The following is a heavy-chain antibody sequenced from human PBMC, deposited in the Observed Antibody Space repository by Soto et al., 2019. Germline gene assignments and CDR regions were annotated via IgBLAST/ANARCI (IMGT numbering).Heavy chain of an antibody. J-gene: IGHJ4*02. V-gene: IGHV1-18*01. D-gene: IGHD3-22*01. CDR2: ISAYNDNT. CDR3: ARDLRGQWFVTFDY. CDR1: GYTFTSYG. Sequence: ASVKVSCKASGYTFTSYGISWLRQAPGQGLEWMGWISAYNDNTNYAQKLQGRATMTTDTSTSTAYMELRSLRSDDTAVYYCARDLRGQWFVTFDYWGQGTLVTVSS.